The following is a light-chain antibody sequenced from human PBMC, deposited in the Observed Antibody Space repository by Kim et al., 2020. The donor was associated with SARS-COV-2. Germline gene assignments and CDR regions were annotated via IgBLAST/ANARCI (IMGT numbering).Light chain of an antibody. CDR1: KLGDKY. CDR2: QDS. J-gene: IGLJ3*02. Sequence: SYELTQPPSVSVSPGQTASITCSGDKLGDKYACWYQQKPGQSPVLVIYQDSKRPSGIPERFSGSNSGNTATLTISGTQAIDEADYYCQAWDSSTAYVFGG. CDR3: QAWDSSTAYV. V-gene: IGLV3-1*01.